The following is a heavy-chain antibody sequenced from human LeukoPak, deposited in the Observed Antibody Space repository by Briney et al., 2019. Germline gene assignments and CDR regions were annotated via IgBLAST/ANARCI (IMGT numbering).Heavy chain of an antibody. V-gene: IGHV3-23*01. D-gene: IGHD6-13*01. J-gene: IGHJ4*02. CDR2: ISPSGDIT. CDR1: GFTFSSYA. Sequence: GGSLRLSCAASGFTFSSYAMSWVRQAPGKGLEWVSGISPSGDITYYTDSVKGRFTISRDNSKNTLYLQLNSLRVEDSAVYYCAKDLPHLVRPTYLDSWGQGTLVTVSS. CDR3: AKDLPHLVRPTYLDS.